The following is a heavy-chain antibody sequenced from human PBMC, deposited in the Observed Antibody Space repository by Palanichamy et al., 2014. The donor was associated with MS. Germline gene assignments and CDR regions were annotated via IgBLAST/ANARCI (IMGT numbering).Heavy chain of an antibody. CDR3: ARDKERGDSYFDP. J-gene: IGHJ4*02. CDR1: EFTFSTYW. Sequence: EVQLVESGGGLVQPGGSLRLSCAASEFTFSTYWMTWVRQAPGKGLEWVANINQDGSEKYYVDSVKGRFTISRDNAKNSVYLQISSLRAEDTAVYYCARDKERGDSYFDPWGQGTLVTVSS. V-gene: IGHV3-7*03. D-gene: IGHD1-1*01. CDR2: INQDGSEK.